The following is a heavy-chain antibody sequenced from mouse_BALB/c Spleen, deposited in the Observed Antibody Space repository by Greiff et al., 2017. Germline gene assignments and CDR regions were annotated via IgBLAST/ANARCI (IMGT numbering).Heavy chain of an antibody. CDR3: ASLYDYDYAMDY. Sequence: EVHLVESGGGLVKPGGSLKLSCAASGFTFSSYTMSWVRQTPEKRLEWVAYISNGGGSTYYPDTVKGRFTISRDNAKNTLYLQMSSLKSEDTAMYYCASLYDYDYAMDYWGQGTSVTVSS. J-gene: IGHJ4*01. CDR1: GFTFSSYT. V-gene: IGHV5-12-2*01. D-gene: IGHD2-4*01. CDR2: ISNGGGST.